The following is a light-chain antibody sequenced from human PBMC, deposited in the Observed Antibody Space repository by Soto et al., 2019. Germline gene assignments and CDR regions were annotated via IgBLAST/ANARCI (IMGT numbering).Light chain of an antibody. J-gene: IGKJ4*01. Sequence: EIVMTQSPATLSVSPWERATLSCRASQSVSSNLAWYQQKPGQAPRLLIYGASTRATGIPARFSGSGSGTEFTLTISSLQSEDFAVLYCQQYNNWPLTFGGGTKVDIK. CDR1: QSVSSN. CDR2: GAS. CDR3: QQYNNWPLT. V-gene: IGKV3-15*01.